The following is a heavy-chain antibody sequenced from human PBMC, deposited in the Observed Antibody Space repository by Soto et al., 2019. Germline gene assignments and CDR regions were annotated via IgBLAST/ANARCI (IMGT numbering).Heavy chain of an antibody. V-gene: IGHV1-18*01. Sequence: QGQLVQSGAEVKKPGASVKLSCKASGFTFSNYGLNWVRQAPGQGLEWMGWVSANNGHTNYAQNLQGRVSMTTDTSTSTAYMELRGLTFDDTAVHYCARDIESVTAKHFFYYYAMDVWGQGTTVTVSS. CDR2: VSANNGHT. CDR1: GFTFSNYG. D-gene: IGHD2-8*01. CDR3: ARDIESVTAKHFFYYYAMDV. J-gene: IGHJ6*02.